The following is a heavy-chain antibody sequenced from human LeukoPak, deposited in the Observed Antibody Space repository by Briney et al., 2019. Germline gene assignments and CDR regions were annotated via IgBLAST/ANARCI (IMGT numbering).Heavy chain of an antibody. Sequence: SGGSLRLSCVASGFTFSSYAMSWVRQAPGKGLEWVSTITGSGGNTFYADPVKGWFAVSRDNSKNTLYLQMNSLRAEDTAVYYCAKTGQFDYWGQGTLVTVSS. D-gene: IGHD7-27*01. CDR2: ITGSGGNT. CDR1: GFTFSSYA. V-gene: IGHV3-23*01. J-gene: IGHJ4*02. CDR3: AKTGQFDY.